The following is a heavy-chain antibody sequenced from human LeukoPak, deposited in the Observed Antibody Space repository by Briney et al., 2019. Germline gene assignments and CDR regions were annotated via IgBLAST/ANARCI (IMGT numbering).Heavy chain of an antibody. D-gene: IGHD3-10*01. Sequence: GGPLTLPCAASGFTFSSYWMNWLRHAPGKGLEWLAKIEQDGNEKNYVDSVKGRFSTSRDNARNSLFLQMDSRRAEDTAVYYCAKEGAYPIITYDSWGQGALVTVSS. V-gene: IGHV3-7*01. J-gene: IGHJ5*01. CDR1: GFTFSSYW. CDR2: IEQDGNEK. CDR3: AKEGAYPIITYDS.